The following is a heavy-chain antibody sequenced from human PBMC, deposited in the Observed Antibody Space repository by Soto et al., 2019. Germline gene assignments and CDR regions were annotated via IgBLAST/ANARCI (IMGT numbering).Heavy chain of an antibody. CDR3: AREGGYSTTTDY. CDR1: GGSISSGGYY. CDR2: NYHSGTT. Sequence: QVQLQESGPGLVKPSQTLSLTCTVSGGSISSGGYYWSWIRQHPGKGLEWIGSNYHSGTTYYNPSLKSRVTISVDTSKNQFSLKVSSVTAADTAVYYCAREGGYSTTTDYWGQGTLVTVSS. J-gene: IGHJ4*02. V-gene: IGHV4-31*03. D-gene: IGHD6-13*01.